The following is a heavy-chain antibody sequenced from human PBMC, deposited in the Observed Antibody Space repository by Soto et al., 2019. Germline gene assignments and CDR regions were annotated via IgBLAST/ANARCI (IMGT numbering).Heavy chain of an antibody. CDR3: ARYRSGGSFLDWFDP. CDR1: GGSISSGGYY. V-gene: IGHV4-31*03. Sequence: SETLSLTCTVSGGSISSGGYYWSWIRQHPGKGLEWIGYIYYSGSTYYNPSLKSRVTISVDTSKNQFSLKLSSVTAADTAVYYCARYRSGGSFLDWFDPWGQGTLVTVSS. D-gene: IGHD2-15*01. CDR2: IYYSGST. J-gene: IGHJ5*02.